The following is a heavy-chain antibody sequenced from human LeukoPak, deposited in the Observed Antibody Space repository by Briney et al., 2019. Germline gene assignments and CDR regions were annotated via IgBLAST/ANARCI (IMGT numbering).Heavy chain of an antibody. CDR1: GFTFSSYW. D-gene: IGHD3-10*01. CDR3: ARVARGDYYYYYMDV. V-gene: IGHV3-74*01. Sequence: GGSLRLSCGASGFTFSSYWMHWVRQAPGKGLVWVSRINNDGSSTSYADSVQGRFTISRDNAKNTLYLQMNSLRAEDTALYYCARVARGDYYYYYMDVWGKGTTVTISS. CDR2: INNDGSST. J-gene: IGHJ6*03.